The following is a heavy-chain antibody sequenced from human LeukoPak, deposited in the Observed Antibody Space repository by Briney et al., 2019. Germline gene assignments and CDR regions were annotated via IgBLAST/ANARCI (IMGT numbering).Heavy chain of an antibody. CDR1: GFTFSNYW. V-gene: IGHV3-74*01. CDR3: ARPSVGFDP. CDR2: ISGDGSST. Sequence: GGSLRLSCAASGFTFSNYWMHWVRQAPGKGLVWVSGISGDGSSTSYADSVKGRFTISRDNAKNTLYLQMNSLRAEDTAVYYCARPSVGFDPWGQGTLVTVSS. J-gene: IGHJ5*02.